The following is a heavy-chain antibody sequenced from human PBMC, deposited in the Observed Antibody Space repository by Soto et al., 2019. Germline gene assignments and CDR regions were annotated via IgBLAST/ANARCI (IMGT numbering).Heavy chain of an antibody. V-gene: IGHV4-39*01. CDR2: IYYSGST. CDR3: ARSSAVITTLDYFDY. CDR1: GGSIRGSSYY. J-gene: IGHJ4*02. Sequence: SETLSLTCTFSGGSIRGSSYYWGWIRQPPGKGLEWIGSIYYSGSTYYNPSLKSRVTISVDTSKNQFSLKLSSVTAADTAVYYCARSSAVITTLDYFDYWGQGTLVTVS. D-gene: IGHD3-22*01.